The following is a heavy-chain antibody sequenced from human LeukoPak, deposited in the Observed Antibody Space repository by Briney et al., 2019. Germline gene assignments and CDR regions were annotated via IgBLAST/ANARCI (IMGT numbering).Heavy chain of an antibody. J-gene: IGHJ4*02. D-gene: IGHD6-13*01. CDR1: GGSVSSGLYY. CDR2: IYYSGGT. V-gene: IGHV4-61*01. CDR3: AREEDRSSWLDFDS. Sequence: SGTLSLTCSVSGGSVSSGLYYWTWLRQPPGKGLELVGYIYYSGGTSYSPSLKSRVSISVDTSINQVSLKLSLVTAADTAVYYCAREEDRSSWLDFDSWGEGTLVTVSS.